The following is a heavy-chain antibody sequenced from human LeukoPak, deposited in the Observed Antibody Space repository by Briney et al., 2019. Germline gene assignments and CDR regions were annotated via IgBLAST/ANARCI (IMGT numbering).Heavy chain of an antibody. CDR3: VSFYETY. J-gene: IGHJ4*02. V-gene: IGHV3-33*03. CDR2: IWYDGIQR. Sequence: GGSLRLSCVASGFIFGTYGLHWVRQSPGRGLEWVAVIWYDGIQRYYADSVKGRFTISKDNAKNTVYLQMSNLRVEDTAVYYCVSFYETYWGRGTLVTVSS. D-gene: IGHD2/OR15-2a*01. CDR1: GFIFGTYG.